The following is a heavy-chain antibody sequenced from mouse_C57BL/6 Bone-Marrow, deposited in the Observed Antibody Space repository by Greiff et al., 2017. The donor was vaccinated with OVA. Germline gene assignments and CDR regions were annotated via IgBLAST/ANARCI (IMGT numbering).Heavy chain of an antibody. CDR3: ARRLWLRRDAMDY. V-gene: IGHV5-6*02. Sequence: EVMLVESGGDLVKPGGSLKLSCAASGFTFSSYGMSWVRQTPDKRLEWVATISSGGSYTYYPDRVKGRFTISRDNAKNTLYLQMSSLKSEDTAMYYCARRLWLRRDAMDYWGQGTSVTVSS. CDR1: GFTFSSYG. D-gene: IGHD2-2*01. J-gene: IGHJ4*01. CDR2: ISSGGSYT.